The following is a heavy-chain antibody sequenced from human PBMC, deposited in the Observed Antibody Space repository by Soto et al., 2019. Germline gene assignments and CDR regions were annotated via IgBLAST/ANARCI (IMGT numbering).Heavy chain of an antibody. CDR3: AALPRY. CDR1: GGYMSSYY. Sequence: SETLSLTSNVSGGYMSSYYLSWVRQSPGKGLEWIGYFYYSGTTNYNPSLKSRVTIAIDMSENQTSLKLTSVTAADTAVYYCAALPRYWGQGTLVTVS. D-gene: IGHD6-6*01. J-gene: IGHJ4*02. CDR2: FYYSGTT. V-gene: IGHV4-59*01.